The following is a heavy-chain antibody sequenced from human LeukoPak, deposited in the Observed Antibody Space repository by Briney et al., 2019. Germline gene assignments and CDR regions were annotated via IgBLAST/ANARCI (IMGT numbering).Heavy chain of an antibody. CDR1: GFTISNYW. V-gene: IGHV3-74*01. Sequence: GGSLRLSCAASGFTISNYWMHWVRQAPGKGLVWVSRISSDGTNTNYADSVRGRFTISRDNAKNTLYLQMNSLGAEDTAVYYCARTSYDTGGYFEDWGQGTLVTVSS. D-gene: IGHD3-22*01. CDR2: ISSDGTNT. CDR3: ARTSYDTGGYFED. J-gene: IGHJ4*02.